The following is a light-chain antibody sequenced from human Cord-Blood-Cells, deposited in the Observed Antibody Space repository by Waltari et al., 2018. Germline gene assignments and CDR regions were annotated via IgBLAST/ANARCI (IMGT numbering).Light chain of an antibody. Sequence: SALTQPASVSGSPGRSITIPCTGTSSDVGGYNLVSWYQQHPGKAPKLMIYEGSKRPSGVSNRFSGSKSGNTASLTISGLQAEDEADYYCCSYAGSVVFGGGTKLTVL. CDR2: EGS. CDR1: SSDVGGYNL. J-gene: IGLJ2*01. CDR3: CSYAGSVV. V-gene: IGLV2-23*01.